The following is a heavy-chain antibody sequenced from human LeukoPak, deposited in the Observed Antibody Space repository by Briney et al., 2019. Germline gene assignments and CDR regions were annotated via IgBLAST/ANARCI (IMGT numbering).Heavy chain of an antibody. CDR2: ITPIFGTA. Sequence: SVKVSCKASGGTFSIYAISWVRQAPGPGLEWMGGITPIFGTANSAQKLQGRVTITADESTSTAYLERSSLRSEDTDVYYCARTWGVLDWFDPWGQGTLVTVSS. J-gene: IGHJ5*02. CDR1: GGTFSIYA. V-gene: IGHV1-69*01. CDR3: ARTWGVLDWFDP. D-gene: IGHD2-8*01.